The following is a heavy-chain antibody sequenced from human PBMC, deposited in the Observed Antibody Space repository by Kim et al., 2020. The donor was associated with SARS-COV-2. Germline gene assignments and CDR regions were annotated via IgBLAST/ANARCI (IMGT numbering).Heavy chain of an antibody. V-gene: IGHV1-69*13. CDR3: ARSTHSYSGSYYVND. J-gene: IGHJ4*02. CDR2: IIPIFGTA. Sequence: SVKVSCKASGGTFSSYAISWVRQAPGQGLEWMGGIIPIFGTANYAQKFQGRVTITADESTSTAYMELSSLRSEDTAVYYCARSTHSYSGSYYVNDWGQGTLVTVSS. CDR1: GGTFSSYA. D-gene: IGHD1-26*01.